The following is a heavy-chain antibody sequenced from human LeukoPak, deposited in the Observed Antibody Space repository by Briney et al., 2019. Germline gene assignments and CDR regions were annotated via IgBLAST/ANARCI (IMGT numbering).Heavy chain of an antibody. Sequence: PSETLSLTCAVNGGSFSGYYWSWIRKPPGKELEWIGEINHSGSTNYNPSLKSRVTISVDTSKNQFSLKLSSVTAADTAVYYCARKRGVATITASYYYYMDVWGKGTTVTVSS. V-gene: IGHV4-34*01. CDR2: INHSGST. CDR1: GGSFSGYY. J-gene: IGHJ6*03. CDR3: ARKRGVATITASYYYYMDV. D-gene: IGHD5-12*01.